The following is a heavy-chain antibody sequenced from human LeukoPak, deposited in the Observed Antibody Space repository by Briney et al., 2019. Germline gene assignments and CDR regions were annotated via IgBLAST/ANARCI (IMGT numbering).Heavy chain of an antibody. CDR1: GFTFSGYE. CDR3: ATDGAGFDT. V-gene: IGHV3-48*03. Sequence: GGSLRLSCAASGFTFSGYEMNWVRQAPGKGLEWVSYISSSGSTIYYAASVKGRFTISRDNAKKSLYLEMNNLRAEDTAVYYCATDGAGFDTWGQGVLVTVSS. J-gene: IGHJ5*02. CDR2: ISSSGSTI.